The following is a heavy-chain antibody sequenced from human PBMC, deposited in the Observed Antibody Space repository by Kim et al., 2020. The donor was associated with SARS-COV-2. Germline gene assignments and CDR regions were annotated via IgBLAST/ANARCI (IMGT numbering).Heavy chain of an antibody. CDR3: ASLDGYNTFDY. D-gene: IGHD5-12*01. CDR2: ISWNSGSI. CDR1: GFTFGDYA. V-gene: IGHV3-9*01. Sequence: GGSLRLSCAASGFTFGDYAMHWVRQAPGKGLEWVSGISWNSGSIGYADSVKGRFTISRDNAKNSLYLQMNSLRAEDTALYYCASLDGYNTFDYWGQGTLVTVSS. J-gene: IGHJ4*02.